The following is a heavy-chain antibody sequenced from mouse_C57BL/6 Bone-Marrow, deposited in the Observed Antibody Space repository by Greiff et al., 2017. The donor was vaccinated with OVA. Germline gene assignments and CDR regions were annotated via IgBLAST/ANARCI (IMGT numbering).Heavy chain of an antibody. CDR1: GFTFSSYG. Sequence: EVQLVESGGDLVKPGGSLKLSCAASGFTFSSYGMSWVRPTPDKRLEWVATISSGGSYTYYPDSVKGRFTISSDNAKNTLYLQMSSLKSEDTAMYYCARQAYYGSSYYFDYWGQGTTLTVSS. V-gene: IGHV5-6*01. D-gene: IGHD1-1*01. CDR2: ISSGGSYT. CDR3: ARQAYYGSSYYFDY. J-gene: IGHJ2*01.